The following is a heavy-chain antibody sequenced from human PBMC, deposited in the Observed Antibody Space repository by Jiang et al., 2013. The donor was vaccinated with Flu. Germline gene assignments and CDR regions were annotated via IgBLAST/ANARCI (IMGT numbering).Heavy chain of an antibody. CDR3: ARDVSGWYYFDY. D-gene: IGHD6-19*01. CDR1: GGSISDYF. V-gene: IGHV4-59*01. Sequence: GLVKPSETLSLTCTVSGGSISDYFWSWIRQSPGKGLEWIGYIYYSGSTNYNPSLKSRVTISVDTSKNQFSLKLSSVTAADTAVYYCARDVSGWYYFDYWGQGTLVTVSS. J-gene: IGHJ4*02. CDR2: IYYSGST.